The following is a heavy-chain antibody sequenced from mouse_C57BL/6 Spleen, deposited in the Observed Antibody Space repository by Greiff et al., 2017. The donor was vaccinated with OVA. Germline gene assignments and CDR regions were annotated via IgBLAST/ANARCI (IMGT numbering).Heavy chain of an antibody. CDR1: GYTFTSYW. CDR2: IDPDSGGT. CDR3: GREYYGGY. J-gene: IGHJ2*01. Sequence: VQLQQPGAELVKPGASVKLSCKASGYTFTSYWMNWVKQRPGQGLEWIGGIDPDSGGTKYNEKFKSKATLTVDKSSSTAYMQLSSLTSEDSAVYYCGREYYGGYWGQGTTLTVSS. V-gene: IGHV1-72*01.